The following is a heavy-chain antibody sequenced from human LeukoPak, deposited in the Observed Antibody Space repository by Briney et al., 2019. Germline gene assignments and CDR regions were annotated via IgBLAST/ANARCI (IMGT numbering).Heavy chain of an antibody. Sequence: ASVKVSCKASGGTFSSYAISWVRQAPGQGLEWMGWINPNSGGTNYAQKFQGRVTMTRDTSISTAYMELSRLRSDDTAVYYCARARIIVPAANPKHYYFDYWGQGTLVTVSS. CDR2: INPNSGGT. V-gene: IGHV1-2*02. CDR1: GGTFSSYA. D-gene: IGHD2-2*01. CDR3: ARARIIVPAANPKHYYFDY. J-gene: IGHJ4*02.